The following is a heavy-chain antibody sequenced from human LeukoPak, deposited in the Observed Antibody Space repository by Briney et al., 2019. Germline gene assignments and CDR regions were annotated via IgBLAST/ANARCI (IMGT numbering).Heavy chain of an antibody. J-gene: IGHJ4*02. D-gene: IGHD2-21*02. CDR2: ISPTGSTT. Sequence: GGSLRLSCTASGFSFSGHWMHWARHLPGKGLVWVSRISPTGSTTSYADSVKGRFTVSRDNAKNTLYLQVNNLRAEDTAVYYCARIRVTYFDYWGQGTLVTVSS. CDR3: ARIRVTYFDY. CDR1: GFSFSGHW. V-gene: IGHV3-74*01.